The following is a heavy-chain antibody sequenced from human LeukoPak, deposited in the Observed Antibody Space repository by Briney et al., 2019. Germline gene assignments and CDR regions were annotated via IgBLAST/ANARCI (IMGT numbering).Heavy chain of an antibody. D-gene: IGHD3-22*01. CDR3: AKFGSRYYYDSSGYYFDY. CDR2: ISGSGGST. CDR1: GFTFSSYA. Sequence: GGSLRLSCAASGFTFSSYAMSWVRQAPGKGLEWVSAISGSGGSTYYADSVEGRFTISRDNSKNTLYPQMNSLRAEDTAVYYCAKFGSRYYYDSSGYYFDYWGQGTLVTVSS. V-gene: IGHV3-23*01. J-gene: IGHJ4*02.